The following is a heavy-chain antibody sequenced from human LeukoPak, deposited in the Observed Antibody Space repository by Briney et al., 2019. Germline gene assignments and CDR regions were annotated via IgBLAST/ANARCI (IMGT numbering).Heavy chain of an antibody. D-gene: IGHD3-9*01. Sequence: PSETLSLTCTVSGYSISSGYYWGWFRRPPGKELEWIGSIYYSGSTFDNPSLKSRVTISVDTSKNQFSLKLSSVTAADTAVYYCAREDILTGYYIHGWFDPWGQGTLVTVSS. CDR3: AREDILTGYYIHGWFDP. V-gene: IGHV4-38-2*02. CDR2: IYYSGST. J-gene: IGHJ5*02. CDR1: GYSISSGYY.